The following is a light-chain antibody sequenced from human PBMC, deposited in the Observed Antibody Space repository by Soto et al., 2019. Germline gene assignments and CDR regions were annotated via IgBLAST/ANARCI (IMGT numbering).Light chain of an antibody. CDR1: QSVSSSY. V-gene: IGKV3D-20*02. Sequence: EILLTQSPGTLSLSPGERATLSCRASQSVSSSYLAWYQQKPGQAPRLLIYDASNRATDIPARLSGSGSGTDFTLIISRLEPEDFAVYHCQQRSNWPQSITFGQGTRLEIK. CDR3: QQRSNWPQSIT. J-gene: IGKJ5*01. CDR2: DAS.